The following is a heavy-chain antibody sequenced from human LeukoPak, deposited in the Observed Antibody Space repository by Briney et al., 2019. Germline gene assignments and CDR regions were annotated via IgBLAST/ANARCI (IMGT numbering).Heavy chain of an antibody. CDR2: LNPDGSAK. V-gene: IGHV3-7*01. CDR1: GFTFSTYS. J-gene: IGHJ5*02. Sequence: GGSLRLSCAASGFTFSTYSMNWVRQAPGKGLEWVANLNPDGSAKYYVDSVKGRFTISRDNAKNSLYLQMNSLRAEDTALYYCARDAYSDASESWGQGTLVTVSS. CDR3: ARDAYSDASES. D-gene: IGHD5-18*01.